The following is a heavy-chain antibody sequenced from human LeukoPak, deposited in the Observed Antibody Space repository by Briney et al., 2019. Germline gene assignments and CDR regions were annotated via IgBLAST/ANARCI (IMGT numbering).Heavy chain of an antibody. CDR1: GFTFSSYA. V-gene: IGHV3-23*01. CDR3: AKGGPDFGFGEPVSNY. Sequence: PGGSLRLSCAASGFTFSSYAMSWVRQAPGKGLEWVSAISGSGGSTYYADSVKGRFTISRDNSKNTLYLQMNSLRAEDTAVYYCAKGGPDFGFGEPVSNYCGQGTLVTVSS. D-gene: IGHD3-10*01. J-gene: IGHJ4*02. CDR2: ISGSGGST.